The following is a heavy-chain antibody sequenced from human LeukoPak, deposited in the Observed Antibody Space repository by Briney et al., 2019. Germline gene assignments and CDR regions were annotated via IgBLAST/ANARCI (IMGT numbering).Heavy chain of an antibody. D-gene: IGHD5-12*01. CDR2: RNHSEST. V-gene: IGHV4-34*01. CDR3: ALDIVATISRGVELQFYMDV. J-gene: IGHJ6*03. CDR1: VGSFSDYY. Sequence: SEALSVTCAGYVGSFSDYYWSGIRQPPPKERAWIGERNHSESTNYHPSLKHRVTISVDTCKNQFSLKLSTVTAAETAVYYCALDIVATISRGVELQFYMDVWGKGTMVTVSS.